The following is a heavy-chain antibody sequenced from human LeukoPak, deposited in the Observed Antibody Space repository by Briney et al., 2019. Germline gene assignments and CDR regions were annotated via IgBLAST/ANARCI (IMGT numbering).Heavy chain of an antibody. CDR1: GYTFTSYG. V-gene: IGHV1-18*01. CDR3: AGGLYCSGGSCYSEPQLVY. D-gene: IGHD2-15*01. J-gene: IGHJ4*02. Sequence: ASVKVSCKASGYTFTSYGISWVRQAPGQGLEWMGWISAYNGNTNYAQKLQGRVTMTTDTSTSTAYMELRSLRSDDTAVYYCAGGLYCSGGSCYSEPQLVYWGQGTLVTVSS. CDR2: ISAYNGNT.